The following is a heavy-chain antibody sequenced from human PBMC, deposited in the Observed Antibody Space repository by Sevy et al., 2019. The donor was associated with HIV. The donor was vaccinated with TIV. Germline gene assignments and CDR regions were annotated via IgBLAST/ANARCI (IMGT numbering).Heavy chain of an antibody. J-gene: IGHJ2*01. CDR2: IYYRGST. CDR3: ARYTSSSYWFFDL. CDR1: GGSINTHY. D-gene: IGHD6-6*01. Sequence: SETLSLTCTVSGGSINTHYWSWIRQSPGKGLEWIGYIYYRGSTNYNPSLKSRVTISLDTTNNQFSLRVTSVTAVDTAVYYCARYTSSSYWFFDLWGRGTQVTVSS. V-gene: IGHV4-59*11.